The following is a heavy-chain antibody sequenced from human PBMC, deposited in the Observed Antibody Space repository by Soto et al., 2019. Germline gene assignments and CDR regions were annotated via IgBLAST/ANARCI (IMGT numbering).Heavy chain of an antibody. J-gene: IGHJ6*03. D-gene: IGHD6-6*01. CDR3: ARSIAARLYYYYYYMDV. CDR2: INHSGST. CDR1: GGSFSGYY. Sequence: PSETLSLTCAVYGGSFSGYYWSWIRQPPGKGLEWIGEINHSGSTNYNPSLKSRVTISVDTSKNQFSLKLSSVTAADTAVYYCARSIAARLYYYYYYMDVWGKGTTVTVSS. V-gene: IGHV4-34*01.